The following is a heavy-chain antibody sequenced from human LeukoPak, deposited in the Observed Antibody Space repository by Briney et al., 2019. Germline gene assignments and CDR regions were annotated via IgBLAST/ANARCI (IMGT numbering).Heavy chain of an antibody. Sequence: GESLKISCNTSGYKFSNFWIGWVRQTPGKGLEWMGVLYPDDSDTRYSPSFQGQVTISADKSIRTASLQWRSLKASDTGLYYCARGRGAFHGYENFDFWGQGTPVTVSS. CDR1: GYKFSNFW. V-gene: IGHV5-51*01. CDR2: LYPDDSDT. CDR3: ARGRGAFHGYENFDF. D-gene: IGHD5-12*01. J-gene: IGHJ4*02.